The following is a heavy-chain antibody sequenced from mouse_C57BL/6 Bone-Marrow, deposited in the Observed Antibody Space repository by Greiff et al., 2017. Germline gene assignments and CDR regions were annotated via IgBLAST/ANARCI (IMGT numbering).Heavy chain of an antibody. J-gene: IGHJ3*01. Sequence: VQLQQSGAELVKPGASVKISCKASGYAFSSYWMNWVKQRPGKGLEWIGLIYPGDGVTNYNGKFKGKATLTADKSSSPAYMQLSSLASEDSAVYCCEIGNYLAYWGQGTLVTVSA. CDR2: IYPGDGVT. D-gene: IGHD2-1*01. CDR1: GYAFSSYW. V-gene: IGHV1-80*01. CDR3: EIGNYLAY.